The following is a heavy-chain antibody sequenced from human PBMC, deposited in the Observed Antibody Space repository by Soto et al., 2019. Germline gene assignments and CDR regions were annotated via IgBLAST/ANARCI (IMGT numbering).Heavy chain of an antibody. CDR3: TRYYDILTGHPWCDP. D-gene: IGHD3-9*01. J-gene: IGHJ5*02. Sequence: FGPTPVNPTQRLTLTCTFSGFPFTTRGEGVGWIRQPPGKALEWLALIYWDDDKRYSPSLKSRLTITKDTSKNQVVLTMTNMDPVDTATYDCTRYYDILTGHPWCDPWGQGTLATV. CDR2: IYWDDDK. CDR1: GFPFTTRGEG. V-gene: IGHV2-5*02.